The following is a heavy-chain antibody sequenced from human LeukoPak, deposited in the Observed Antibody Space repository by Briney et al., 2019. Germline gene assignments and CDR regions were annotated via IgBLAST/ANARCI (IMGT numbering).Heavy chain of an antibody. CDR2: TRNKANSYIT. D-gene: IGHD6-19*01. Sequence: PGGSLRPSCAASGFTFSDHYMDWVRQAPGKGLEWVGRTRNKANSYITEYAASVKGRFTISRDDSKNSLYLQMNSLKTEDTAVYYCARDYSAAGFFDYWGQGTLVTVSS. CDR1: GFTFSDHY. CDR3: ARDYSAAGFFDY. J-gene: IGHJ4*02. V-gene: IGHV3-72*01.